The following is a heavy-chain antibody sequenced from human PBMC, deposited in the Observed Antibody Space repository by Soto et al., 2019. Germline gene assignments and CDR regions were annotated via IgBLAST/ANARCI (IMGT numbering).Heavy chain of an antibody. CDR2: IYWDNDK. D-gene: IGHD3-16*01. V-gene: IGHV2-5*02. CDR3: ARALGSWGAYYFDH. Sequence: QITLKESGPTLVRPIQTLTLTCTVSGFSLDTWGVGVGWIRQPPGKAPEWLALIYWDNDKRYSPSLKNRLTITKDTSKNQVVLTVTNMDPVDTVTYYCARALGSWGAYYFDHWGQGTLVTVSS. J-gene: IGHJ4*02. CDR1: GFSLDTWGVG.